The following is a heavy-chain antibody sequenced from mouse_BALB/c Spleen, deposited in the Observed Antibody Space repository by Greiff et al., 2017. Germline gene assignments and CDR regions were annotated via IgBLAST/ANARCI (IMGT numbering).Heavy chain of an antibody. D-gene: IGHD2-4*01. J-gene: IGHJ3*01. Sequence: VQLQQSGAELVRPGASVKISCKAFGYTFTNHHINWVKQRPGQGLDWIGYINPYNGGTSYNQKFKGKATLTVDKSSSTAYMHLNSLTSEDSAVYYCARSAIYYDYAFAYWGQGTLVTVSA. V-gene: IGHV1S135*01. CDR3: ARSAIYYDYAFAY. CDR2: INPYNGGT. CDR1: GYTFTNHH.